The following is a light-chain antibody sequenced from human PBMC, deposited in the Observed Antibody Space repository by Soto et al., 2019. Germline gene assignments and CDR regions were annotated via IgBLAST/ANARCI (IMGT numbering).Light chain of an antibody. CDR3: QQRVNWPRT. Sequence: EIVLTQSPAALSSSPGERVTLSCRASQSVRDYLAWYQQKPGQAPRLLIYDAFNRATGIPARFSASGSGTDFTLTISSLEPEDFAVYYCQQRVNWPRTFGQGTKVEIK. V-gene: IGKV3-11*01. CDR1: QSVRDY. J-gene: IGKJ1*01. CDR2: DAF.